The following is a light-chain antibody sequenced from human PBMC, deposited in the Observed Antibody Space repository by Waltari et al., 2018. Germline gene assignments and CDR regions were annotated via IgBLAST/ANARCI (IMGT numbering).Light chain of an antibody. CDR1: SSDVGSYNY. J-gene: IGLJ1*01. V-gene: IGLV2-14*01. Sequence: QSALTQPASVSGSPGQSIPISCTGTSSDVGSYNYVSWYQQHPGKAPKLMIYEVSNRPSGVSNRFSGSKSGNTASLTISGLQAEDEADYYCSSYTSSSTYVFGTGTKVTVL. CDR3: SSYTSSSTYV. CDR2: EVS.